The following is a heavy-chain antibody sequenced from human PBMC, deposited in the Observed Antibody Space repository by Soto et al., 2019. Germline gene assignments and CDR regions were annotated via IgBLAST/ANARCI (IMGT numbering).Heavy chain of an antibody. D-gene: IGHD6-6*01. V-gene: IGHV3-30-3*01. J-gene: IGHJ4*02. Sequence: PGGSLRLSCAASGFTFSSYAMHWVRQAPGKGLEWVAVISYDGSNKYYADSVKGRFTISRDNSKNTLYLQMNSLRAEDTAVYYCARDQGSSSYFDYWGQGTLVTVS. CDR3: ARDQGSSSYFDY. CDR1: GFTFSSYA. CDR2: ISYDGSNK.